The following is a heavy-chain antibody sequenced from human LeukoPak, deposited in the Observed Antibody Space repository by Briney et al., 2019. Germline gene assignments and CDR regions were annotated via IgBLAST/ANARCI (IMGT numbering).Heavy chain of an antibody. CDR3: ARAVDVVAATPFDY. CDR1: GGTFTSYA. V-gene: IGHV1-69*04. D-gene: IGHD2-15*01. Sequence: GASVKVSCKASGGTFTSYAISWVRQAPGQGLEWRGRIIPILGIANYAQKFQGRVTITADKSTSTAYMELSSLRSEDTAVYYCARAVDVVAATPFDYWGQGTLVTVSS. CDR2: IIPILGIA. J-gene: IGHJ4*02.